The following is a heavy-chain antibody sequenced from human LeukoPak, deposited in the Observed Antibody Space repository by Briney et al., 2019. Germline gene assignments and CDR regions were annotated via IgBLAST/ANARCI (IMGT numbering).Heavy chain of an antibody. J-gene: IGHJ4*02. V-gene: IGHV4-39*01. CDR3: ARPHSSGWGTFDY. D-gene: IGHD6-19*01. CDR2: IYYSGST. CDR1: GGSISSSSYY. Sequence: PSETLSLTCTVSGGSISSSSYYWGWIRQPPGKGLEWSGSIYYSGSTYYNPSLKSRVTISVDTSKNQFSLKLNSVTAADTAVYYCARPHSSGWGTFDYWGQGTLVTVSS.